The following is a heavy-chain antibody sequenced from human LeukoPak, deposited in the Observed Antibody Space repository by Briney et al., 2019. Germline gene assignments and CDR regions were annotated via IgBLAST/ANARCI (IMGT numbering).Heavy chain of an antibody. CDR2: INAGNGNT. D-gene: IGHD2-2*02. CDR1: GYIFTSYA. V-gene: IGHV1-3*01. J-gene: IGHJ5*02. Sequence: GASVKVSCKPSGYIFTSYAIHWVRQAPGQRLEWMGWINAGNGNTKYSQKFQGRVTITRDTSASTAYMELSSLRSEDTAVYYCAKNYCSSTSCYTVPNNWFDPWGQGTLVTVSS. CDR3: AKNYCSSTSCYTVPNNWFDP.